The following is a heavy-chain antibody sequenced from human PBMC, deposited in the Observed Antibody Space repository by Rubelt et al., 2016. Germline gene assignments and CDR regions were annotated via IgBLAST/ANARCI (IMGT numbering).Heavy chain of an antibody. CDR3: ARMALSYYFDY. D-gene: IGHD5-24*01. Sequence: SGSTYYNPSLKSRVTISVDTSKNQFSLKLSSVTAADTAVYYCARMALSYYFDYWGQGTLVTVSS. CDR2: SGST. V-gene: IGHV4-39*01. J-gene: IGHJ4*02.